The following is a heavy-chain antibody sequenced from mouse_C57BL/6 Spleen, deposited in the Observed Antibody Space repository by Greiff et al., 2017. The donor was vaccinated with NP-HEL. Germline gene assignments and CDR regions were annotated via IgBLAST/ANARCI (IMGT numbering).Heavy chain of an antibody. CDR2: IHPNSGST. CDR3: ARSGIDLYWYCDV. J-gene: IGHJ1*03. Sequence: QVQLQQPGAELVKPGASVKLSCKASGYTFTSYWMHWVKQRPGQGLEWIGMIHPNSGSTNYNEKFKSKATLTVDKSSSTAYMQLSSLTSEDSAVYYCARSGIDLYWYCDVWGTGTTVTVSS. D-gene: IGHD3-1*01. V-gene: IGHV1-64*01. CDR1: GYTFTSYW.